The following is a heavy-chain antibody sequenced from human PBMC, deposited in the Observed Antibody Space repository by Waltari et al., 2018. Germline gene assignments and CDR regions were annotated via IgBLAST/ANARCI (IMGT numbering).Heavy chain of an antibody. V-gene: IGHV1-69*04. CDR3: ARPASSGGAAAGFDY. J-gene: IGHJ4*02. Sequence: QVQLVQSGAEVKKPGSSVKVSCKASGGTFSSYAISWVRQAPGQGLEWMGGSSPILGIANYAQKFQGRVTITADESTSTAYMELSSLRSEDTAVYYCARPASSGGAAAGFDYWGQGTLVTVSS. D-gene: IGHD6-13*01. CDR2: SSPILGIA. CDR1: GGTFSSYA.